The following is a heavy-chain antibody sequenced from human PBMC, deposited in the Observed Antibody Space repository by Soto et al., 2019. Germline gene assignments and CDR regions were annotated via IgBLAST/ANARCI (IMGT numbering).Heavy chain of an antibody. V-gene: IGHV3-23*01. CDR2: ISGSGGST. J-gene: IGHJ6*02. CDR3: AKALTSMVMKDVYYYGMDV. D-gene: IGHD5-18*01. Sequence: GGSLRLSCAASGFTFSSYVMSWVRQAPGKGLEWVSAISGSGGSTYYADSVKGRFTISRDNSKNTLYLQMNSLRAEDTAVYYCAKALTSMVMKDVYYYGMDVWGQGTTVTVSS. CDR1: GFTFSSYV.